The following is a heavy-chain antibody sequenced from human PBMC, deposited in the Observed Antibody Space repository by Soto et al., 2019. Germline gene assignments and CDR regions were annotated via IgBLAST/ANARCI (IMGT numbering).Heavy chain of an antibody. CDR2: IWYDGSNK. D-gene: IGHD4-17*01. J-gene: IGHJ3*02. CDR3: ASVGDYGDYGAFDI. CDR1: GFTFSSYG. Sequence: QVQLVESGGGVVQPGRSLRLSCAASGFTFSSYGMHWVRQAPGKGLEWVAVIWYDGSNKYYADSVKGRFTIARDNSKNTLYLQMISLRAEATAVYYCASVGDYGDYGAFDIWGQVTMVTVSS. V-gene: IGHV3-33*01.